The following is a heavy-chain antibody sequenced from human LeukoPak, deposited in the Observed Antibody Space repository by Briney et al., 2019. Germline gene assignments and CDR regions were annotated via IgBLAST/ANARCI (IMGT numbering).Heavy chain of an antibody. CDR3: ARQGELGAFDI. J-gene: IGHJ3*02. CDR1: GGTFSSYA. D-gene: IGHD6-13*01. V-gene: IGHV1-69*01. Sequence: SSAKVSCKASGGTFSSYAISWVRQAPGQGLEWMGGIIPIFGTANYAQKFRGRVTITADESTSTAYMELSSLRSEDTAVYYCARQGELGAFDIWGQGTMVTVSS. CDR2: IIPIFGTA.